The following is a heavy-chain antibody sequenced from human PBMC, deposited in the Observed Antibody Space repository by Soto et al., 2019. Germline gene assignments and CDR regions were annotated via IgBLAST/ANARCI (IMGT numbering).Heavy chain of an antibody. CDR3: ARRGSGSYYDY. J-gene: IGHJ4*02. Sequence: EVQLLESGGGLVQPGGSLRLSCAASGFTFSSYAMRWVRQAPVKGLEWVSGISGSGGSTYYADSVKGRFTISRDNSKNTLYLQMNSLRAEDKAVYYCARRGSGSYYDYWGQGTLVTVSS. V-gene: IGHV3-23*01. CDR1: GFTFSSYA. CDR2: ISGSGGST. D-gene: IGHD1-26*01.